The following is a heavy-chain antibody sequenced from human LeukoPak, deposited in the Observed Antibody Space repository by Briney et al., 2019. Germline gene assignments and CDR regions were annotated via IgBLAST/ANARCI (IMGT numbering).Heavy chain of an antibody. V-gene: IGHV4-4*02. CDR3: AGLVGRYSSGLYYYYFDY. D-gene: IGHD3-22*01. CDR2: MYLSGTT. Sequence: SETLSLTCTVSGDPINSLDLWSWVRQPPGKGLEWIGEMYLSGTTHSNPSVKSRVTISIDKSKNQFFLNLSSVTAADTAVYYCAGLVGRYSSGLYYYYFDYWGQGTLVTVSS. CDR1: GDPINSLDL. J-gene: IGHJ4*02.